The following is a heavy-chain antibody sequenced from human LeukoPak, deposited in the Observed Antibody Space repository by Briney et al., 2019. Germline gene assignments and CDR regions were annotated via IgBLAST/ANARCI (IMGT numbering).Heavy chain of an antibody. V-gene: IGHV1-46*01. CDR3: AREAARGPYSSSSYYYYGMDV. CDR2: INPSGGST. D-gene: IGHD6-6*01. J-gene: IGHJ6*02. CDR1: GYTFTSYY. Sequence: ASVKVSCKASGYTFTSYYMHWVRQAPGQGLEWMGIINPSGGSTSYAQKFQGRVTMTRDTSTSTVYMELSSLRSEDTAVCYCAREAARGPYSSSSYYYYGMDVWGQGTTVTVSS.